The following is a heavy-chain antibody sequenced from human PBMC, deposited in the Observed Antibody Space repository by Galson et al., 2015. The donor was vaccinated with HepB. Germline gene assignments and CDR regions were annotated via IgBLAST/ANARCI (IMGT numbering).Heavy chain of an antibody. D-gene: IGHD3-10*01. CDR1: GFTFSSYS. CDR2: ISSSSSYI. Sequence: SLRLSCAASGFTFSSYSMNWVRQAPGKGLEWVSSISSSSSYIYYADSVKVRFTISRDNARNSLYLQMNSLRAEDTAVYYCATGSGRDAFDIWGQGTMVTVSS. V-gene: IGHV3-21*01. J-gene: IGHJ3*02. CDR3: ATGSGRDAFDI.